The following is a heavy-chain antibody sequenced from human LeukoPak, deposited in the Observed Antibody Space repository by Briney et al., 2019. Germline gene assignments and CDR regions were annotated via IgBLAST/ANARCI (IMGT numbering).Heavy chain of an antibody. CDR1: GGSISSGDYY. D-gene: IGHD3-3*01. CDR3: ARVGGDFWSGLVAYYFDY. Sequence: SQTLSLTCTVSGGSISSGDYYWSWIRQPPGKGLEWIGYIYYSGSTYYNPSLKSRVTISVDTSNNQFSLKLSSVTAADTAVYYCARVGGDFWSGLVAYYFDYWGQGTLVTVSS. J-gene: IGHJ4*02. CDR2: IYYSGST. V-gene: IGHV4-30-4*08.